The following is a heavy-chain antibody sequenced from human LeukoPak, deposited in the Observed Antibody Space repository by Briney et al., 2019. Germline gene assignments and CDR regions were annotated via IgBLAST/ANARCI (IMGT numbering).Heavy chain of an antibody. CDR2: IYSGDST. J-gene: IGHJ4*02. CDR3: TSRVVVPAAISDY. V-gene: IGHV3-66*01. Sequence: GGSLRLSCAASGFTVSTNYMSWVRQAPGKGLEWVSVIYSGDSTYYADSVKGRFTISRDISKNTLYLQMNSLRAEDTAVYYCTSRVVVPAAISDYWGQGTLVTVSS. CDR1: GFTVSTNY. D-gene: IGHD2-2*01.